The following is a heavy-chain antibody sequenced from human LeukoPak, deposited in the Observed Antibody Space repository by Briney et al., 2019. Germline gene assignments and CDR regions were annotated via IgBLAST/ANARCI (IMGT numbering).Heavy chain of an antibody. CDR3: ARGDKDFYYGLDV. V-gene: IGHV3-11*01. Sequence: GGSLRLSCAASEFTFSDYYMRWIRQAPGKGLEWVSYISSDGSTIYYADSVKGRFTISRDNAKNSLYLQMNSLGAEDTAVYYCARGDKDFYYGLDVWGQGTTVIVSS. D-gene: IGHD2-15*01. J-gene: IGHJ6*02. CDR2: ISSDGSTI. CDR1: EFTFSDYY.